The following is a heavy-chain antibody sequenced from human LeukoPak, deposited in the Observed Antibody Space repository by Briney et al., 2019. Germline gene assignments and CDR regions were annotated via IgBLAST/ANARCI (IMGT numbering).Heavy chain of an antibody. D-gene: IGHD7-27*01. V-gene: IGHV4-30-4*01. CDR3: AGTQTGDHFPSDY. Sequence: SETLSLTCTVSGGSISSGDYYWSWIRQPPGKGLEWIGYIYYSGSTYYNPSLKSRVTISVDTSKNQFSLKLSSVTAADTAVYYCAGTQTGDHFPSDYWGQGTLVTVSS. J-gene: IGHJ4*02. CDR2: IYYSGST. CDR1: GGSISSGDYY.